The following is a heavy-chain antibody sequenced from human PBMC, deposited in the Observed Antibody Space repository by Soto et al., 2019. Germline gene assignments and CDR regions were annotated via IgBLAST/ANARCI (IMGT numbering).Heavy chain of an antibody. V-gene: IGHV1-69*01. J-gene: IGHJ4*02. D-gene: IGHD2-2*01. CDR1: GGTFSSYA. CDR3: ARASCSSTSCRTDALDY. CDR2: IIPIFGTA. Sequence: QVQLVQSGAEVKKPGSLVKVSCKASGGTFSSYAISWVRQAPGQGLEWMGGIIPIFGTANYAQKFQGRVTITADESTSTAYMELSSLRSEDTAVYYCARASCSSTSCRTDALDYWGQGTLVTVSS.